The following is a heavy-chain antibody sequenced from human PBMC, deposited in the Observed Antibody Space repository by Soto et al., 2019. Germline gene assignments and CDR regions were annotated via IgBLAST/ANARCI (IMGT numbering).Heavy chain of an antibody. CDR1: GGSISSYY. J-gene: IGHJ2*01. CDR2: IYYSGST. CDR3: ARGPSVTWYFDL. V-gene: IGHV4-59*01. D-gene: IGHD3-10*01. Sequence: QVQLQESGPGLVKPSETLSLTCTVSGGSISSYYWSWIRQPPGKGLEWIGYIYYSGSTSYNPSLKSRVTLSLDTSKNQFSLELSSVTAADTAVFYCARGPSVTWYFDLWGRGTLVTVSS.